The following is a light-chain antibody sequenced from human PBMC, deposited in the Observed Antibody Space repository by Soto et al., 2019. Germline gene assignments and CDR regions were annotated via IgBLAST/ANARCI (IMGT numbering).Light chain of an antibody. CDR2: EVS. J-gene: IGKJ4*01. CDR1: QSLLFSDGKTF. Sequence: VVMTQSPLSLPVTLGQPASVSGRSSQSLLFSDGKTFLTWFHQRPGQPPRRLIYEVSNRDSGVPDRFSGSGSGTDFTLKISRVEAEDVGLYYCMQGTHWPLTFGGGTKVDIK. CDR3: MQGTHWPLT. V-gene: IGKV2-30*01.